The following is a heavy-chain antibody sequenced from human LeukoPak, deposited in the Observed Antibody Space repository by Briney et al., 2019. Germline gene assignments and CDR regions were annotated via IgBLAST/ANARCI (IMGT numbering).Heavy chain of an antibody. CDR2: ISAYNGNT. CDR1: RYTFTSYA. CDR3: ARSRGYCGGGSCYFDY. Sequence: ASVKVSCTPSRYTFTSYAISWVRQAPGQEREWMGWISAYNGNTKYTQEPQGRLTMTTATTTSTAYMDLRSLISEDVAVYDCARSRGYCGGGSCYFDYWGQGTLVTVSS. D-gene: IGHD2-15*01. V-gene: IGHV1-18*03. J-gene: IGHJ4*02.